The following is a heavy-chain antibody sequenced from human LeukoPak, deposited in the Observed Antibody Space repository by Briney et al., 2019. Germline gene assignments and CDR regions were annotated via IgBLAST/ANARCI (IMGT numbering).Heavy chain of an antibody. V-gene: IGHV3-30*02. Sequence: GGSLRLSCAASGFTFSSYGMHWVRQAPGKGLEWVAFIRYDGSNKYYADSVRGRFTISRDNSKNMLYLQLNSLRAEDTAVYYCAKDSNYDFWNAHSPYYFDSWGQGTLVTVSS. D-gene: IGHD3-3*01. CDR1: GFTFSSYG. CDR3: AKDSNYDFWNAHSPYYFDS. J-gene: IGHJ4*02. CDR2: IRYDGSNK.